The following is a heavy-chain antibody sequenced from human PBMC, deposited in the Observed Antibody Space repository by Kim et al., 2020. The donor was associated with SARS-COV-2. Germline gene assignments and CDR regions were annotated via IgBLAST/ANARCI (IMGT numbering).Heavy chain of an antibody. V-gene: IGHV4-59*08. CDR2: IYYSGST. J-gene: IGHJ5*02. CDR3: ARHKQDYYGSGSYYNLNWFDP. D-gene: IGHD3-10*01. Sequence: SETLSLTCTVSGGSISSYYWSWIRQPPGKGLEWIGYIYYSGSTNYNPSLKSRVTISVDTSKNQFSLKLSSVTAADTAVYYCARHKQDYYGSGSYYNLNWFDPWGQGTLVTVSA. CDR1: GGSISSYY.